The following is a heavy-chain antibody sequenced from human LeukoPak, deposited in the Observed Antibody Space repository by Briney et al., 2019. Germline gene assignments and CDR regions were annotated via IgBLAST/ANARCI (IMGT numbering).Heavy chain of an antibody. J-gene: IGHJ4*02. D-gene: IGHD3-10*01. CDR1: GFTFSSYW. CDR3: ARDSKSRWFGELYFDY. V-gene: IGHV3-7*01. CDR2: IKQDGSEK. Sequence: GGSLRLSCAASGFTFSSYWMSWVRQAPGKGLEWVANIKQDGSEKYYVDSVKGRFTISRDNAKNSLYPQMNSLRAEDTAVYYCARDSKSRWFGELYFDYWGQGTLVTVSS.